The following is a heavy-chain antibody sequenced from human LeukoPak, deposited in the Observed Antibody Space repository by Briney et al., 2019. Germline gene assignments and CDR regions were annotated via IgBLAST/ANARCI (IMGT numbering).Heavy chain of an antibody. CDR2: ISSSSSTI. V-gene: IGHV3-48*04. Sequence: GGSLRLSCAASGFTFSSYSMNWVRQAPGKGLEWVSYISSSSSTIYYADSVKGRFTISRDNAKNSLYLQMNSLRAEDTAVYYCARALKSSSDAFDIWGQGTMVTVSS. J-gene: IGHJ3*02. CDR3: ARALKSSSDAFDI. CDR1: GFTFSSYS. D-gene: IGHD6-6*01.